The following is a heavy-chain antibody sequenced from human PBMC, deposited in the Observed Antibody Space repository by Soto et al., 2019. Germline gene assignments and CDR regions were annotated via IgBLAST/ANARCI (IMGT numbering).Heavy chain of an antibody. CDR1: GFTFSSYA. CDR3: ARDLPVVTAKLYYYYYGMDV. D-gene: IGHD2-21*02. V-gene: IGHV3-30-3*01. J-gene: IGHJ6*02. Sequence: GGSLRLSCAASGFTFSSYAMHWVRQAPGKGLEWVAVISYDGSNKYYADSVKGRFTISRDNSKNTLYLQMNSLRAEDTAVYYCARDLPVVTAKLYYYYYGMDVWGQGTTVTVSS. CDR2: ISYDGSNK.